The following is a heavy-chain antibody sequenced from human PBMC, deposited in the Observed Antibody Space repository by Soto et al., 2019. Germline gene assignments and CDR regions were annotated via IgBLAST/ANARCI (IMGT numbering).Heavy chain of an antibody. D-gene: IGHD3-3*01. CDR1: GISFRSYD. V-gene: IGHV3-33*01. Sequence: QVQLVESGGGVVQSGRSLRLSCAASGISFRSYDMHWVRQAPGKGLEWVAGIWFDGSETYYADSVKGRFTISRDNSKYTLYLEISSLRADETAVYYCVRGKDEVFLEPTDFGHGGQGTPFTVSS. CDR2: IWFDGSET. J-gene: IGHJ4*02. CDR3: VRGKDEVFLEPTDFGH.